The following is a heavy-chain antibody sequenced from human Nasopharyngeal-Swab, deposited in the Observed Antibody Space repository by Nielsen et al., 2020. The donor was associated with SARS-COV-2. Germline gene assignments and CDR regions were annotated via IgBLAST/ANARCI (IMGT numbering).Heavy chain of an antibody. V-gene: IGHV4-59*01. Sequence: MRQPPGKGVEWIGYIYYSGSTNYKPPLKSRVTISGDTSKNQFSLKLSSETAADTAVYYCARMRGDPFFDYWGQGTLVTVSS. J-gene: IGHJ4*02. CDR3: ARMRGDPFFDY. D-gene: IGHD2-21*02. CDR2: IYYSGST.